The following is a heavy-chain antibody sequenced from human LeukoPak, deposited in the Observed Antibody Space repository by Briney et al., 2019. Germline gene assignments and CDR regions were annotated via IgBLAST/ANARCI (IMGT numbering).Heavy chain of an antibody. V-gene: IGHV1-69*13. Sequence: SVKVSCKASGGTFSSYAISWVRQAPGQGLEWMGGIIPIFGTANYAQKFLGRVTITADESTSTAYMELSSLRSEDTAVYYCATLYDMIAMEYYYYYYMDVWGKGTTVTVSS. CDR2: IIPIFGTA. J-gene: IGHJ6*03. CDR1: GGTFSSYA. D-gene: IGHD2-21*01. CDR3: ATLYDMIAMEYYYYYYMDV.